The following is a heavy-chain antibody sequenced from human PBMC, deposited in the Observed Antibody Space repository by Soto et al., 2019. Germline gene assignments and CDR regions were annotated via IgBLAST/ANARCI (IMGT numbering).Heavy chain of an antibody. Sequence: GGSLRLSCAASGFTFSNYAMSWVRQAPGKGLEWVSVISNNGGSTYYADSVKGRFTISRDNSKNTLYLQMNSLIAEDTAVYYCAKDESAGYYYFDYWGQGTLVTVSS. V-gene: IGHV3-23*01. CDR1: GFTFSNYA. CDR3: AKDESAGYYYFDY. CDR2: ISNNGGST. D-gene: IGHD3-9*01. J-gene: IGHJ4*02.